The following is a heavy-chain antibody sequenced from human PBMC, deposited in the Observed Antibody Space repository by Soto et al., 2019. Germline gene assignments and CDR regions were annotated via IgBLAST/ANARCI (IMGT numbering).Heavy chain of an antibody. V-gene: IGHV4-34*01. J-gene: IGHJ4*02. CDR1: GGSFSGYY. CDR2: INHSGST. CDR3: ARGRITIFGVVIIRGYYFDY. D-gene: IGHD3-3*01. Sequence: PSETLSLTCAVYGGSFSGYYWSWIRQPPGKGLEWIGEINHSGSTNYNPSHKSRVTISVDTSKTQFSLKLSSVTAADTAVYYCARGRITIFGVVIIRGYYFDYWGQGTLVTVSS.